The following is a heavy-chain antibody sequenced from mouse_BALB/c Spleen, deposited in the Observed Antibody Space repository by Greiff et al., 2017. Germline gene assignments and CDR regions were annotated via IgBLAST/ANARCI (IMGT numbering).Heavy chain of an antibody. Sequence: EVMLVESGGDLVKPGGSLKLSCAASGFTFSSYGMSWVRQTPDKRLEWVATISSGGSYTYYPDSVKGRFTISRDNAKNTLYLQMSSLKSEDTAMYYCARHRGLLEENYFDYWGQGTTLTVSS. CDR1: GFTFSSYG. J-gene: IGHJ2*01. CDR3: ARHRGLLEENYFDY. V-gene: IGHV5-6*01. D-gene: IGHD2-3*01. CDR2: ISSGGSYT.